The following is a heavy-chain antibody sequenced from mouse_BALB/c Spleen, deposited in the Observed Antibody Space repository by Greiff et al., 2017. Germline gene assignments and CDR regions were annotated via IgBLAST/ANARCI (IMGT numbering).Heavy chain of an antibody. Sequence: EVQRVESGGGLVKPGGSLKLSCAASGFTFSSYAMSWVRQTPEKRLEWVASISSGGSTYYPDSVKGRFTISRDNARNILYLQMSSLRSEDTAMYYCARNYGSSYWYFDVWGAGTTVTVSS. CDR3: ARNYGSSYWYFDV. V-gene: IGHV5-6-5*01. CDR1: GFTFSSYA. J-gene: IGHJ1*01. D-gene: IGHD1-1*01. CDR2: ISSGGST.